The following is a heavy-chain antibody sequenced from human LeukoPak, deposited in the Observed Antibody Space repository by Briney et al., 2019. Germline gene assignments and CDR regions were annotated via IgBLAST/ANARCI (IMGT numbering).Heavy chain of an antibody. V-gene: IGHV4-61*08. D-gene: IGHD3-22*01. Sequence: SETLSLTCTVSGGAISSGGYYWSWIRQHPGKGLEWIGYIYYSGSTNYNPSLKSRVTISVDTSKNQFSLKLSSVTAADTAVYYCVRGFYDSSGYSTPFDYWGQGTLVTVSS. CDR3: VRGFYDSSGYSTPFDY. CDR1: GGAISSGGYY. J-gene: IGHJ4*02. CDR2: IYYSGST.